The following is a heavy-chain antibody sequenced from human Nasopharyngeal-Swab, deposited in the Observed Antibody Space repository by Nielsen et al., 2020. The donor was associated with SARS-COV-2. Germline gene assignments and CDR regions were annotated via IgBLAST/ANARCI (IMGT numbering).Heavy chain of an antibody. CDR2: MNPNSGNT. J-gene: IGHJ6*02. V-gene: IGHV1-8*01. Sequence: WVRQAPGQGLEWMGWMNPNSGNTGYAQKFQGRVTMTRNTSISTAYMELSSLRSEDTAVYYCARGLVTMIVVVITDHYYYGMDVWGQGTTVTVSS. CDR3: ARGLVTMIVVVITDHYYYGMDV. D-gene: IGHD3-22*01.